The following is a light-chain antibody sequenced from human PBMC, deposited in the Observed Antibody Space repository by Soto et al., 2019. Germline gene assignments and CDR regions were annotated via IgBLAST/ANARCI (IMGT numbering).Light chain of an antibody. CDR2: GAS. CDR1: QSIRSH. J-gene: IGKJ3*01. Sequence: DIQMTQSPSSLSASVGDRVSITCRASQSIRSHLNWFQHKPGKAPKVLIYGASRLQGGVPSRFSGSGSGTDFTLTIKSLQPEDFATYYCQHSFSSPFTFGPGTKVDVK. CDR3: QHSFSSPFT. V-gene: IGKV1-39*01.